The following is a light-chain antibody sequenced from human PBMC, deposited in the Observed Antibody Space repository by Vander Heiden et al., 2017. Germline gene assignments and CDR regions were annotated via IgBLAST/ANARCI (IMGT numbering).Light chain of an antibody. Sequence: QSVLTQPPSVSGAPGQRVTISCTGSSSNNGAGYDVHWYQQVPRTAPKLLIYGNNNRPSGVPDRFSGSKSGTSASLAITGLQAEDEADYYCQSYDGSLSGLVFGGGTKLTVL. CDR1: SSNNGAGYD. CDR2: GNN. CDR3: QSYDGSLSGLV. J-gene: IGLJ3*02. V-gene: IGLV1-40*01.